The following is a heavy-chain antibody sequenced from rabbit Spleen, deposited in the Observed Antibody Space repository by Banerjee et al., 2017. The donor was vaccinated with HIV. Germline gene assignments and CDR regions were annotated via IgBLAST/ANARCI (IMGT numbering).Heavy chain of an antibody. D-gene: IGHD1-1*01. J-gene: IGHJ6*01. V-gene: IGHV1S45*01. CDR3: ARDTSSSFSSYGMDL. CDR1: GFSFSAVHW. Sequence: QEQLVESGGDLVKPGASLTLTCTASGFSFSAVHWVYWVRQAPGKGLEWIGTIYAGSTGTIAFASWAKGRFTISKTSSTTVTLQMTSLTAADTATYFCARDTSSSFSSYGMDLWGPGHPGHRL. CDR2: IYAGSTGTI.